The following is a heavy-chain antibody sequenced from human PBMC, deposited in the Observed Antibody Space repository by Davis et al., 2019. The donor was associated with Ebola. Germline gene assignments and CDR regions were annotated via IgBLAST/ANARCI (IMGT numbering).Heavy chain of an antibody. Sequence: MPSETLSLTCPVPGGSITSSDYYWGWIRQSPGKGLEWIGTFYYSGTTFYNPSLKSRITVSVDPSKNQFSLKLNSATAADTAVYYCASLRQTYDSSGYSQPFDYWGQGSLVTVSS. J-gene: IGHJ4*02. V-gene: IGHV4-39*01. CDR3: ASLRQTYDSSGYSQPFDY. D-gene: IGHD3-22*01. CDR1: GGSITSSDYY. CDR2: FYYSGTT.